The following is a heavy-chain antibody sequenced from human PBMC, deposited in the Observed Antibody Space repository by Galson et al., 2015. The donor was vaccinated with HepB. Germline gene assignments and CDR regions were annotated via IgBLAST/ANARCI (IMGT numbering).Heavy chain of an antibody. CDR1: GFTFSSYW. D-gene: IGHD3-16*01. V-gene: IGHV3-7*03. CDR3: ARARGGSAGRYFDY. CDR2: IKQDGGEK. Sequence: SLRLSCAASGFTFSSYWMSCVRQAPGKGLEWVANIKQDGGEKYYVDSVKGRFTISRDNAKNSLYLQMNSLRAEDTAVYYCARARGGSAGRYFDYWGQGTLVTVSS. J-gene: IGHJ4*02.